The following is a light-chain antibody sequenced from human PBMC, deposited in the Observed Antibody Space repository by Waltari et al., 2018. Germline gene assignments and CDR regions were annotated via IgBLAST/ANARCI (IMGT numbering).Light chain of an antibody. J-gene: IGKJ4*01. V-gene: IGKV1-8*01. CDR2: AAS. CDR3: QQYYSYPLT. CDR1: QGISSY. Sequence: AIRITQSPSSLSASTGDRVPITCRASQGISSYLAWYQQKPGKAPKRLIYAASTLQSGVPSRFSGSGSGTDFTLTISCLQSEDFATYYCQQYYSYPLTFGGGTKVEIK.